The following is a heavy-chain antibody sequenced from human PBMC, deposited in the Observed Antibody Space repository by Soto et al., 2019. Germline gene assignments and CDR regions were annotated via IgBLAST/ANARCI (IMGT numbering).Heavy chain of an antibody. CDR3: ARDNPSGSFDY. J-gene: IGHJ4*02. D-gene: IGHD7-27*01. CDR2: IWYDGSNK. V-gene: IGHV3-33*01. Sequence: QVQLVESGGGVVQPGRSLRLSCTASGFTFSSYGMHWVRQAPGKGLEWVAVIWYDGSNKYYADSVKGRFTISRDNSKNKLYLQMNSLRAEDTAVYYCARDNPSGSFDYWGQGTLVTVSS. CDR1: GFTFSSYG.